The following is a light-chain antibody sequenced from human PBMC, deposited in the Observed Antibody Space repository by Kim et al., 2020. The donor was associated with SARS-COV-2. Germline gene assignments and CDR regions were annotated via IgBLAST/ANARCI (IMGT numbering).Light chain of an antibody. V-gene: IGKV3-20*01. J-gene: IGKJ1*01. CDR3: QQYGSFTWA. Sequence: APGESATLSCRASQIFSSSYLAWYQQKPGQAPRLLIYDATSRATGIPDRFSGSESGADFTLTISRLEPEDFAVYYCQQYGSFTWAFGQGTKVDIK. CDR1: QIFSSSY. CDR2: DAT.